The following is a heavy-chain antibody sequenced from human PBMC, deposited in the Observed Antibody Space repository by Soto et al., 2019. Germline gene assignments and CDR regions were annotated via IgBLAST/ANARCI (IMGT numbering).Heavy chain of an antibody. V-gene: IGHV4-39*01. J-gene: IGHJ6*02. CDR1: GGSISSSSYY. D-gene: IGHD6-19*01. CDR2: IYYSGST. CDR3: ARHEGSGWSVYYYYGMDV. Sequence: SETLSLTCTVSGGSISSSSYYWGWIRQPPGKGLEWIGSIYYSGSTYYNPSLMSRVTISVDTSKNQFSLKLSSVTAADTAVYYCARHEGSGWSVYYYYGMDVWGQGTTVTVSS.